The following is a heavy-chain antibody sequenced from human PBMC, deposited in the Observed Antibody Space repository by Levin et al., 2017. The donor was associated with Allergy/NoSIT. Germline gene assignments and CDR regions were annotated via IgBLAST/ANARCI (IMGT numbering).Heavy chain of an antibody. D-gene: IGHD3-3*01. CDR1: GGSISSSSYY. J-gene: IGHJ5*02. CDR2: IYYSGST. Sequence: SETLSLTCTVSGGSISSSSYYWGWIRQPPGKGLEWIGSIYYSGSTYYNPSLKSRVTISVDTSKNQFSLKLSSVTAADTAVYYCARGPTYYDFWSGSPGFDPWGQGTLVTVSS. V-gene: IGHV4-39*01. CDR3: ARGPTYYDFWSGSPGFDP.